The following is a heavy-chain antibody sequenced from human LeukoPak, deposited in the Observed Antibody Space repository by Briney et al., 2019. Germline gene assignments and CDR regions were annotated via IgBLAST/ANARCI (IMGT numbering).Heavy chain of an antibody. J-gene: IGHJ5*02. CDR1: GFTFSSYA. CDR2: ISGSGGST. CDR3: AKDSSSWFLHSNWFDP. Sequence: GGSLRLSCAASGFTFSSYAMSWVRQAPGKGLEWVSAISGSGGSTYYADSVKGRFTISRDNSKNTLYLQMNSLRAEDAAVYYCAKDSSSWFLHSNWFDPWGQGTLVTVSS. V-gene: IGHV3-23*01. D-gene: IGHD6-13*01.